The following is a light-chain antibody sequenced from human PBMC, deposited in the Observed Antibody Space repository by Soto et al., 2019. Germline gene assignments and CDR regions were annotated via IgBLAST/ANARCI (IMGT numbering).Light chain of an antibody. CDR1: QSVSSN. CDR2: GAS. V-gene: IGKV3-15*01. J-gene: IGKJ2*01. CDR3: QQYNNWPRMYT. Sequence: EIVMTQSPATLSVSRGERATLSCRASQSVSSNLAWYQQKPGQAPRLLIYGASTRATGIPARFSGSGSGTEFTLTISSLQSEDFAVYYCQQYNNWPRMYTFGQGTKLEIK.